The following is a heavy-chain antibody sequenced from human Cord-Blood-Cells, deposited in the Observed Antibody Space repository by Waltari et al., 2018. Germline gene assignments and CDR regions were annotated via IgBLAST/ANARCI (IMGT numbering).Heavy chain of an antibody. CDR2: IIPIFGTA. D-gene: IGHD3-22*01. CDR1: GGTFSSYA. V-gene: IGHV1-69*06. J-gene: IGHJ4*02. Sequence: QVQLVQSGAEVKKPGSSVKVSCKASGGTFSSYAISWVRQAPGQGLEWMGGIIPIFGTANYAQKFQGRVTITADKSTSTAYMGLSSLRSEDTAVYYCARDRYYYDSSGYYYYFDYWGQGTLVTVSS. CDR3: ARDRYYYDSSGYYYYFDY.